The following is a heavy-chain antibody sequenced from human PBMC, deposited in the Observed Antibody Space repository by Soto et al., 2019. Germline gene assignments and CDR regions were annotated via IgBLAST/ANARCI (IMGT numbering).Heavy chain of an antibody. CDR3: ARGYSSSWYWKLMYYYYGMDV. Sequence: QVQLVESGGGVVQPGRSLRLSCAASGFTFSSYAMHWDRQAPGKGLEWVAVISYDGSNKYYADSVKGRFTISRDNSKNTLYLQMNSLRAEDTAVYYCARGYSSSWYWKLMYYYYGMDVWGQGTTVTVSS. V-gene: IGHV3-30-3*01. CDR2: ISYDGSNK. CDR1: GFTFSSYA. D-gene: IGHD6-13*01. J-gene: IGHJ6*02.